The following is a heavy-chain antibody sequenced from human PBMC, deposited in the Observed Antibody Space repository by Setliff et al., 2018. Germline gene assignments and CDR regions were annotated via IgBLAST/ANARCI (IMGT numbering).Heavy chain of an antibody. CDR3: AREGYYNFWSGFMDV. V-gene: IGHV4-34*01. D-gene: IGHD3-3*01. J-gene: IGHJ6*02. Sequence: LSLTCAVYGGSFSDSYWSWIRQPPGKGLEWIGDINYLGNTNYNPSLKTRVTISVDTSKNQFSLKLSSVTAADTAVYYCAREGYYNFWSGFMDVWGQGTTVTVSS. CDR1: GGSFSDSY. CDR2: INYLGNT.